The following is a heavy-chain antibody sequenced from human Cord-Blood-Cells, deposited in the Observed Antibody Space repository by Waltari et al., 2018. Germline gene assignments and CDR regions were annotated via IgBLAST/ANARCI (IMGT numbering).Heavy chain of an antibody. D-gene: IGHD6-13*01. Sequence: QVQLQESGPGLVKPSQTLSLTCTVSGGSISSGDYYWSWIRQPPGKGLEWIGYIYYRGGTYYNPARKSRVTISVDTSKNQFSLKLSSVTAADTAVYYCARGRIAAAGTSRDDYYYYYGMDVWGQGTTVTVSS. CDR1: GGSISSGDYY. J-gene: IGHJ6*02. CDR3: ARGRIAAAGTSRDDYYYYYGMDV. V-gene: IGHV4-30-4*08. CDR2: IYYRGGT.